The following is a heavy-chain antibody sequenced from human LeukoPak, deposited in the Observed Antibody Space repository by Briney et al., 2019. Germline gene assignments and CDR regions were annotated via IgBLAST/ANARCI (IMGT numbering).Heavy chain of an antibody. D-gene: IGHD4-23*01. CDR3: AREYGGNSKAKVFDY. CDR2: ISYDGSNK. J-gene: IGHJ4*02. CDR1: GFTFSSYA. Sequence: GGSLRLSCAASGFTFSSYAMHWVRQAPGKGLEWVAVISYDGSNKYYADSVKGRFTISRDNSKNTLYLQMNSLRAEDTAVYYCAREYGGNSKAKVFDYWGQGTLVTVSS. V-gene: IGHV3-30-3*01.